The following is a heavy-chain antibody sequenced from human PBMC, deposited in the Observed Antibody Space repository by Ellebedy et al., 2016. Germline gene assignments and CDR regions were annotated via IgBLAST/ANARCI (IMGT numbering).Heavy chain of an antibody. Sequence: SQTLSLTCAISGDSVSNNSAARHWIRQYPSRGLEWLGRTYYRSKWYNDYALSVKSRITVNPDTSKNQFSLHLNSVTPEDTAVYYCAMTTAAVRAFDIWGQGTVVTVSS. V-gene: IGHV6-1*01. J-gene: IGHJ3*02. CDR2: TYYRSKWYN. D-gene: IGHD4-17*01. CDR1: GDSVSNNSAA. CDR3: AMTTAAVRAFDI.